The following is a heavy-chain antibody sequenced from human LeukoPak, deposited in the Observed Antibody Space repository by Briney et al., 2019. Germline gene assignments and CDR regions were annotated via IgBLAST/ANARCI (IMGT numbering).Heavy chain of an antibody. CDR3: AREFRQTYTSGWSLDS. J-gene: IGHJ5*01. CDR1: GFTLSSYD. D-gene: IGHD6-19*01. V-gene: IGHV3-13*04. Sequence: GGSLRLSCAASGFTLSSYDMHWVRQATGKGLEWVSGIGSAGDTYYLGSVKGRFTISRENAKNSLYLQMNSLRAEDTAVYYCAREFRQTYTSGWSLDSWGQGTLVTVSS. CDR2: IGSAGDT.